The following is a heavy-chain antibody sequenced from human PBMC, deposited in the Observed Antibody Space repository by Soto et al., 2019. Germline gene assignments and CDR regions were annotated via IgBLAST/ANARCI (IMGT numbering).Heavy chain of an antibody. Sequence: QITLKESGPTLVKPTQTLALTCTFSGFSLTTSGVAVGWIRQPPGKALEWLALIYWDDDKRYSPSLNNRLTITKDTSKNQVVLTMTNMDPVDTATYYCAHRSAMTSFDYLGQGIMVTVSS. J-gene: IGHJ4*02. D-gene: IGHD2-21*02. CDR3: AHRSAMTSFDY. CDR2: IYWDDDK. CDR1: GFSLTTSGVA. V-gene: IGHV2-5*02.